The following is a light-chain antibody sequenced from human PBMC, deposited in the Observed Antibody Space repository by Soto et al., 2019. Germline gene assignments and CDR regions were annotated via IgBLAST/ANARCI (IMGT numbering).Light chain of an antibody. CDR3: HQYGTTPYT. CDR2: DVS. V-gene: IGKV3-20*01. CDR1: QSVRSVY. Sequence: EIVLTQSPGTLSLSPGDRATLSCRASQSVRSVYLGWYQQRPGQVPSLLIYDVSRRVPGVPDRFRGSGSGTDFTLTITRLEPEDFAVYYCHQYGTTPYTFGQGTKLDI. J-gene: IGKJ2*01.